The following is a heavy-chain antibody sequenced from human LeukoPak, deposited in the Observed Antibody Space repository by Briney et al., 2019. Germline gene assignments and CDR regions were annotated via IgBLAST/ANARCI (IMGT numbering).Heavy chain of an antibody. CDR1: GFTFSDYW. J-gene: IGHJ4*02. D-gene: IGHD3-10*01. CDR2: ISYDGGGT. CDR3: VRNMVRGVVYFDS. Sequence: GGSLRLSCAASGFTFSDYWMHWVRHTPGKGLVWVSRISYDGGGTKYADSVKGRFTISRDNAKNTLYLQMNSLRVEDTAVYYCVRNMVRGVVYFDSWGQGALVTVSS. V-gene: IGHV3-74*01.